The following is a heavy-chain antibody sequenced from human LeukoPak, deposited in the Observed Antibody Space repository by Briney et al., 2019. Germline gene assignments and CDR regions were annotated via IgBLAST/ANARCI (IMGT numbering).Heavy chain of an antibody. D-gene: IGHD5-18*01. V-gene: IGHV4-39*01. CDR2: IYYSGST. CDR3: ARHSYSHGYGDY. Sequence: PSETLSLTCTVSGGSISSSSYYWGWIRQATGKGLEWIGSIYYSGSTYYNPSLKSRVSTSVDTSKNQFSLKLSSVTAADTAVYYCARHSYSHGYGDYWGQGTLVTVSS. CDR1: GGSISSSSYY. J-gene: IGHJ4*02.